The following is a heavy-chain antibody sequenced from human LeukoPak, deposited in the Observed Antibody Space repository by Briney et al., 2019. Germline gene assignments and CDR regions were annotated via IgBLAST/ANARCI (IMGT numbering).Heavy chain of an antibody. V-gene: IGHV1-3*01. CDR3: ARADGDYRGWFDP. CDR2: INAGNGNT. J-gene: IGHJ5*02. D-gene: IGHD4-17*01. Sequence: GASVKVSCKASGYTFTSYAMHWVRQAPGQRLEWMGWINAGNGNTKYSQKFQGRVTITRDTSASTAYMELSSLRSEDTAVYYCARADGDYRGWFDPWGQGTLVTVSS. CDR1: GYTFTSYA.